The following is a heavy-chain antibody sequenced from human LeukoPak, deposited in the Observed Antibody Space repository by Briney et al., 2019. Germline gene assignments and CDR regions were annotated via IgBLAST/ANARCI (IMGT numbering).Heavy chain of an antibody. CDR1: GGSISSSSYY. V-gene: IGHV4-39*02. D-gene: IGHD3/OR15-3a*01. Sequence: PSETLSLTCTVSGGSISSSSYYWGWIRQTPGKGLEWIGTMFYSGSTNYNPSLKSRVTLSIDTPKNHFSLRLCSVTAADRAVYYCASKSTAWTIDYWGQGTPVTVSS. J-gene: IGHJ4*02. CDR3: ASKSTAWTIDY. CDR2: MFYSGST.